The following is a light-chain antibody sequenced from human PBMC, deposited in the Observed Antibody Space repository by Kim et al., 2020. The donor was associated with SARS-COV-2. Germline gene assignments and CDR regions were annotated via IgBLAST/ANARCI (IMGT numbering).Light chain of an antibody. CDR1: QSLSSSY. CDR3: QQYCSSPH. Sequence: EIELTQSPGTLSLSPGERATLSCRASQSLSSSYLAWYQQKAGQAPRLLIYGVSSRATGIPDRFSGGGSGTDFTLTISRLDPEDFAVYYCQQYCSSPHFGQGTRLEIK. CDR2: GVS. J-gene: IGKJ5*01. V-gene: IGKV3-20*01.